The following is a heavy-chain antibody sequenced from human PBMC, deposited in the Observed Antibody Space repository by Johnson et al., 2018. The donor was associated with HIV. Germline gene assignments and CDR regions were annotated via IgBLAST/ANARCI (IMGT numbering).Heavy chain of an antibody. J-gene: IGHJ3*02. CDR1: GLSFSHFG. D-gene: IGHD2-8*02. CDR2: ISFDGNLQ. V-gene: IGHV3-30*18. CDR3: AKEGRDCTGGVCYSLAFDI. Sequence: QVQLVESGGGVVQPGRSLRLSCVGSGLSFSHFGIHWVRQAPGKGPEWVAVISFDGNLQKYADSVKGRFTISRDNSKNTLYLQMKSLRAEDTAVYYCAKEGRDCTGGVCYSLAFDIWGQGTMLIVSS.